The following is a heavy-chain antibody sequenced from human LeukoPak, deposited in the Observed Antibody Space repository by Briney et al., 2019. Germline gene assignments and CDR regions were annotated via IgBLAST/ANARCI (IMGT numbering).Heavy chain of an antibody. CDR2: INWNGGST. J-gene: IGHJ3*02. CDR3: RTYYYGSGREDAFDI. D-gene: IGHD3-10*01. CDR1: GFTFDDYG. V-gene: IGHV3-20*04. Sequence: GGSLRLSCAASGFTFDDYGMSWVRQAPGKGLEWVSGINWNGGSTGYADSVKGRFTISRDNAKNSLYLQMNSLRAEDTALYYCRTYYYGSGREDAFDIWGQGTMVTISS.